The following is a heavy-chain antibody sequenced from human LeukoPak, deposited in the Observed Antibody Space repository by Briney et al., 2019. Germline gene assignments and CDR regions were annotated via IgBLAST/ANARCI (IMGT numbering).Heavy chain of an antibody. CDR1: GFTFSSYG. J-gene: IGHJ4*02. V-gene: IGHV3-33*01. D-gene: IGHD7-27*01. CDR2: IWYDGSNK. Sequence: GRSLRLSCAASGFTFSSYGMHWVRQAPGKGLEWVAVIWYDGSNKYYADSVKGRFTISRDNSKNTLYLQMNSLGAEDTAVYYCARDTGTYYFDYWGQGALVTVSS. CDR3: ARDTGTYYFDY.